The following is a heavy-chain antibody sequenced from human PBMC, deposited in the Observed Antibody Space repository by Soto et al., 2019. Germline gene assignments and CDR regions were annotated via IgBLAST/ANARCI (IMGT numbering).Heavy chain of an antibody. CDR3: ARVFEARFLEWLLVQDYGMDV. CDR2: ISYDGSNK. J-gene: IGHJ6*02. V-gene: IGHV3-30-3*01. D-gene: IGHD3-3*01. Sequence: GGSLRLSCAASGFTFSSYAMHWVRQAPGKGLEWVAVISYDGSNKYYADSVKGRFTISRDNSKNTLYLQMNSLRAEDTAVYYCARVFEARFLEWLLVQDYGMDVWGQGTTVTVSS. CDR1: GFTFSSYA.